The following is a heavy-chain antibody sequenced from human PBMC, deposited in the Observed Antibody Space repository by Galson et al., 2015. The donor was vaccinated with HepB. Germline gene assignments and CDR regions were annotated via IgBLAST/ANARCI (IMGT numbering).Heavy chain of an antibody. CDR2: IYSGGST. CDR1: GFTVSSNY. CDR3: ARWSGLRPSYPTVDYYGMDV. V-gene: IGHV3-53*01. D-gene: IGHD5-12*01. J-gene: IGHJ6*02. Sequence: SLRLSCAASGFTVSSNYMSWVRQAPGKGLEWVSVIYSGGSTYYADSVKGRFTISRDNSKNTLYLQMNSLRAEDTAVYYCARWSGLRPSYPTVDYYGMDVWGQGTTVTVSS.